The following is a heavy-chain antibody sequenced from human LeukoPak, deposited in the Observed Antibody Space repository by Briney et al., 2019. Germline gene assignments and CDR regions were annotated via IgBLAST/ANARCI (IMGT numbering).Heavy chain of an antibody. J-gene: IGHJ4*02. V-gene: IGHV4-39*01. D-gene: IGHD3-9*01. CDR3: ARGGTISKGEFDY. CDR2: IYYSGST. Sequence: PSETLSLTCTVSGGSISSSSYYWGWIRQPSGKGLEWIGSIYYSGSTYYNPSLKSRVTISVDTSKNQFSLKLSSVTAADTAVYYCARGGTISKGEFDYWGQGTLVTVSS. CDR1: GGSISSSSYY.